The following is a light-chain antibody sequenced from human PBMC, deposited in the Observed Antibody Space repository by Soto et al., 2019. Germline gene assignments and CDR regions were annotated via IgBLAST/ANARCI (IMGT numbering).Light chain of an antibody. Sequence: DIQMTQSPSTLSASVGDRVTITCRASQSISGWLAWYQQKPGKAPNLLISDASSLESGVPSRFSGSGSGTEFTLTISGLQPDNFATYYCQQYSSYSSFGQGTKLEIK. J-gene: IGKJ2*01. CDR2: DAS. V-gene: IGKV1-5*01. CDR3: QQYSSYSS. CDR1: QSISGW.